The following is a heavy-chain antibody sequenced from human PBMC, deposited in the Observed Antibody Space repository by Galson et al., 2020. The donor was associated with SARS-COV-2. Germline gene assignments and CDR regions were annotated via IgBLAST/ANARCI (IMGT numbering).Heavy chain of an antibody. CDR3: ARGSDASSWFLQH. CDR1: GGSFSGYF. V-gene: IGHV4-34*01. CDR2: ITPTGSI. D-gene: IGHD6-13*01. Sequence: SQASETLSLTCTVYGGSFSGYFWSWIRQPPGKGLEWVGEITPTGSINYSPSLKSRVTISLDTSKNQFSLKLTSVTAADAAVYFCARGSDASSWFLQHWGQSTLVTVSS. J-gene: IGHJ1*01.